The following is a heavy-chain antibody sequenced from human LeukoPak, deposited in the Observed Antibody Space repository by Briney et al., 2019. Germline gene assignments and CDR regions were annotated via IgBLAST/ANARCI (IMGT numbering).Heavy chain of an antibody. Sequence: SVKVSCKASGCTFSSYAISWVRQAPGQGQEWMGRIIPILGIGNYAQKFQGRVTITADKSTSTAYLQLSSLRSEDTAVYYCARDEGSIAVAGTFDYWGQGTLVTVSS. CDR2: IIPILGIG. CDR3: ARDEGSIAVAGTFDY. D-gene: IGHD6-19*01. J-gene: IGHJ4*02. CDR1: GCTFSSYA. V-gene: IGHV1-69*04.